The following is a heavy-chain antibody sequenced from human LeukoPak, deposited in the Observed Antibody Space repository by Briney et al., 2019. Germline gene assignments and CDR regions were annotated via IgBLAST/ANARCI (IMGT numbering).Heavy chain of an antibody. CDR2: IYYSGST. V-gene: IGHV4-31*03. D-gene: IGHD2-2*01. CDR3: ARDRGYCSSTSCLGLFDY. CDR1: GGSISSGGYS. J-gene: IGHJ4*02. Sequence: SETLSLTCTVSGGSISSGGYSWSWIRQHPGKGLEWIGYIYYSGSTYYNPSLKSRVTISVDTSKNQFSLKLSSVTAADTAVYYCARDRGYCSSTSCLGLFDYWGQGTLVTVSS.